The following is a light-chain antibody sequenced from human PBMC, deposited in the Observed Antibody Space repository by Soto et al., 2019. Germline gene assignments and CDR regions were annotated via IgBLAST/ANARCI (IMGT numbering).Light chain of an antibody. Sequence: DIQMTQSPSSVSASIGETVTITCRASQDISILLAWYQQKPGRAPKLLIYGASTLESWVPSRFSGRGSGTDFTLTISSLQPEDFATYFCQQADSFPLTFGGGTKVEIK. CDR3: QQADSFPLT. J-gene: IGKJ4*01. V-gene: IGKV1D-12*01. CDR2: GAS. CDR1: QDISIL.